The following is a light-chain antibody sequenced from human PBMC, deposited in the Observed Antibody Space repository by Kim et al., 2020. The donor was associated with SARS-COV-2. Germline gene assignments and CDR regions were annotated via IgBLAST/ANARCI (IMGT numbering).Light chain of an antibody. Sequence: PGKTASIACGGNNIESKTVHWYQQRPGQAPVLVINFDSDRPAGIPTRFSGSNSGNTATLTISSVEAGDEADYYCQVWDRGSDHPIFGGGTQLTVL. V-gene: IGLV3-21*04. CDR1: NIESKT. J-gene: IGLJ2*01. CDR3: QVWDRGSDHPI. CDR2: FDS.